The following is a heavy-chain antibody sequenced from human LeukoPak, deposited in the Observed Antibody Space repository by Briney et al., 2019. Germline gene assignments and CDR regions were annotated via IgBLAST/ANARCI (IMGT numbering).Heavy chain of an antibody. J-gene: IGHJ6*02. CDR2: FDPEDGET. CDR3: ARDPILWFGELFRYGMDV. CDR1: GYTLTELS. Sequence: ASVKVSCKVSGYTLTELSMHWVRQAPGKGLEWMGGFDPEDGETIYAQKFQGRVTITRDTSASTAYMELSSLRSEDTAVYYCARDPILWFGELFRYGMDVWGQGTTVTVSS. V-gene: IGHV1-24*01. D-gene: IGHD3-10*01.